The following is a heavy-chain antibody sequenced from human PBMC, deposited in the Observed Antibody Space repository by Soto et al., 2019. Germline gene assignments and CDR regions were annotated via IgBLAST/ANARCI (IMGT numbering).Heavy chain of an antibody. V-gene: IGHV1-3*04. CDR1: GYTFPNSA. CDR3: ARDITSWSNWFVP. Sequence: ASVKVPCKASGYTFPNSAIRWVRQAPGQRLEWMGWINTGNGNTKFSQRFQGRVTITRDTSASTAYMELGSLRSEDTAVYYCARDITSWSNWFVPWGQGTLVTVS. J-gene: IGHJ5*02. CDR2: INTGNGNT. D-gene: IGHD6-13*01.